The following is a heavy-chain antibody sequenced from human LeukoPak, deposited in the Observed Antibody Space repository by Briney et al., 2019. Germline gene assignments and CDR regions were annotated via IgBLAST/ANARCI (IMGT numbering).Heavy chain of an antibody. J-gene: IGHJ4*02. Sequence: GRSLTLSCAASGFTFSNYAMHWARQAPGKGLEWVAFISHDRSNNCNADSVKGRFTISRDNSKNTLYLQMNSLTDEDTAVYYCARDLSGSYMSDYWGQGTLVTVSS. CDR3: ARDLSGSYMSDY. CDR1: GFTFSNYA. V-gene: IGHV3-30-3*01. D-gene: IGHD3-10*01. CDR2: ISHDRSNN.